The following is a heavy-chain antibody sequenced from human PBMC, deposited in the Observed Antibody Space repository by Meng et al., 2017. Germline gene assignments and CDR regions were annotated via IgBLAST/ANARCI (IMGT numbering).Heavy chain of an antibody. CDR3: ARLDSSGGTGNDDY. V-gene: IGHV1-2*06. J-gene: IGHJ4*02. CDR2: INPNSGGT. D-gene: IGHD3-22*01. Sequence: ASVKVSCKASGYTFTGYYMHWVRQAPGQGLEWMGRINPNSGGTNYAQKFQGRVTMTRDTSISTAYMELSRLRSDDTAVYYCARLDSSGGTGNDDYWVQGTLVTVSS. CDR1: GYTFTGYY.